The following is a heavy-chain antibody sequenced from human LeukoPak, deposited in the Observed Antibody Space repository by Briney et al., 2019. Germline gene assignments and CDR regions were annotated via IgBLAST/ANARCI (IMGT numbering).Heavy chain of an antibody. D-gene: IGHD1-26*01. CDR2: IHYSGST. V-gene: IGHV4-39*07. J-gene: IGHJ4*02. CDR1: GGSISSSSYY. CDR3: ARGGELLWAFDY. Sequence: SETLSLTCTVSGGSISSSSYYWGWIRQPPGKGLEWIGSIHYSGSTYYNPSLKSRVTISVDTSKNQFSLKLSSVTAADTAVYYCARGGELLWAFDYWGQGTLVTVSS.